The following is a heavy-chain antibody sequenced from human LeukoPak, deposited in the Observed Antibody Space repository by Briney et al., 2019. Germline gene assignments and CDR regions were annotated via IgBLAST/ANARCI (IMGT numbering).Heavy chain of an antibody. CDR1: GFTFAAYA. CDR3: AKDRGHCSGDSCPFFDY. Sequence: PGGSLRLSCAASGFTFAAYAMTWVRQAPGKGLEWVSGISGSGGSTYYADSVRGRFTISRDNSKNTLFLQMNSLRAEDTAVYYCAKDRGHCSGDSCPFFDYWGQGTLVTVSS. D-gene: IGHD2-15*01. CDR2: ISGSGGST. V-gene: IGHV3-23*01. J-gene: IGHJ4*02.